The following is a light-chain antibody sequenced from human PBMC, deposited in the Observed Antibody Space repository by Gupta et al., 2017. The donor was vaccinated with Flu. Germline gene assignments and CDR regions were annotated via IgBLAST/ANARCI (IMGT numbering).Light chain of an antibody. Sequence: SRLSRPPSASCTPRQRVTTAASGSCTNMRSNTVNWYQQFPGTAPKLLIYSNNHRASGVPDRFSGSKSDTSASLAISGLQSEDEADYYCAAWDDSLNGLVFGGGTKLTVL. CDR1: CTNMRSNT. J-gene: IGLJ3*02. CDR3: AAWDDSLNGLV. CDR2: SNN. V-gene: IGLV1-44*01.